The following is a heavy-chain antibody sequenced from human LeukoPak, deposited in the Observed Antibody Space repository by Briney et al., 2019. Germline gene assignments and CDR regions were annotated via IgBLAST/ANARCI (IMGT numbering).Heavy chain of an antibody. D-gene: IGHD3-16*01. CDR3: ARFGGRAAKDDRLDY. Sequence: ASVKVSCKASGYIFTTYDINWVRQATGQGLEWMAWMNPNTGNTGFAQKFQGRVTVSWNTDISTASMELNSLISEDTAVYYCARFGGRAAKDDRLDYWGQGTLVTVS. J-gene: IGHJ4*02. V-gene: IGHV1-8*03. CDR2: MNPNTGNT. CDR1: GYIFTTYD.